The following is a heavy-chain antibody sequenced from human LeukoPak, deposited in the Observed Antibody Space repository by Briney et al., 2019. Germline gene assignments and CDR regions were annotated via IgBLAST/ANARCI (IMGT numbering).Heavy chain of an antibody. CDR2: INPNSGGT. CDR3: ARALAYYYDSNGYYYGGYYGMDV. V-gene: IGHV1-2*04. J-gene: IGHJ6*02. Sequence: ASVKVSCKAFGYTFTGYYMHWVRQAPGQGLEWMGWINPNSGGTNYAQKFQGWVTMTRDTFISTAYMELSRLRSDDTAVYYCARALAYYYDSNGYYYGGYYGMDVWGQGTTVTVSS. D-gene: IGHD3-22*01. CDR1: GYTFTGYY.